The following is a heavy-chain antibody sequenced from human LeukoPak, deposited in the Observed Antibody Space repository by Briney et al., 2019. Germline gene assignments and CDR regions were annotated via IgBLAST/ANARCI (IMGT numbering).Heavy chain of an antibody. CDR1: GFTFDDYG. CDR2: IRSNAYGGTT. J-gene: IGHJ4*02. CDR3: TRERLDYYDTSGYSPSTLGY. Sequence: GGSLRLSCTTSGFTFDDYGMNWVRQAPGKGLEWVGFIRSNAYGGTTEYAASVKGRFTISRDESKSIAYLQMNNLKTEGTAMYFCTRERLDYYDTSGYSPSTLGYWGQGTLVTVSS. D-gene: IGHD3-22*01. V-gene: IGHV3-49*04.